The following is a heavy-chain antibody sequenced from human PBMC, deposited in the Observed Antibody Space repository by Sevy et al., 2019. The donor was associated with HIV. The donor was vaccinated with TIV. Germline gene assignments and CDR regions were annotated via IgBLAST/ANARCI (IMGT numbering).Heavy chain of an antibody. V-gene: IGHV4-59*01. CDR3: ARDAAYCSGGSCYSMSWFDP. Sequence: SETLSLTCTVSGGSISSYYWSWIRQSPGKGLEWIGYIYYSGSTNYNPSLKSRVTISVDTSKNQFSLKLSSVTAADTAVYYCARDAAYCSGGSCYSMSWFDPWGQGTLVTVSS. J-gene: IGHJ5*02. D-gene: IGHD2-15*01. CDR1: GGSISSYY. CDR2: IYYSGST.